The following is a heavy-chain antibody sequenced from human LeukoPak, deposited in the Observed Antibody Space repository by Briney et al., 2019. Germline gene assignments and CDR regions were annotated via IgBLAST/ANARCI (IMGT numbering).Heavy chain of an antibody. CDR1: GYTFTSYD. CDR3: ARGRRIVGARDLNY. Sequence: ASVKVSCKASGYTFTSYDINWVRQATGQGLEWMGWMNPNSGNTGYAQKSQGRVTMTRNTSISTAYMELSSLRCEDTAVYYCARGRRIVGARDLNYWGQGTLVTVSS. D-gene: IGHD1-26*01. V-gene: IGHV1-8*01. CDR2: MNPNSGNT. J-gene: IGHJ4*02.